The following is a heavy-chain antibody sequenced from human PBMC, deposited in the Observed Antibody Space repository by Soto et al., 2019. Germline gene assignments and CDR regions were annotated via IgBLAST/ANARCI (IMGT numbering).Heavy chain of an antibody. D-gene: IGHD3-3*01. V-gene: IGHV1-24*01. J-gene: IGHJ3*02. CDR1: GYTLTELS. Sequence: ASVKVSCKVSGYTLTELSMHWVRQAPGKGLEWMGGFDPEDGETIYAQKFQGRVTMTEDTSTDTAYMELSSLRSEDTAVYYCATDCGVLRFLEWPFDAFDIWHQATMVTVSS. CDR3: ATDCGVLRFLEWPFDAFDI. CDR2: FDPEDGET.